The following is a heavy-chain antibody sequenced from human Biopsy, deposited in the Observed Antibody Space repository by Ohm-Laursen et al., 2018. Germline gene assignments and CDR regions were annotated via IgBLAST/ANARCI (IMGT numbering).Heavy chain of an antibody. CDR1: GFTFSRYA. D-gene: IGHD3-10*01. V-gene: IGHV3-21*01. J-gene: IGHJ4*02. CDR3: ATDGAGSYNEN. CDR2: ISETSSHI. Sequence: SLRLSCAASGFTFSRYAMSWVRQAPGKGLEWISYISETSSHIYDADSVRGRFTVARDIAKNSLYPQLNSLRVEDTAVYYCATDGAGSYNENWGQGTLVSVS.